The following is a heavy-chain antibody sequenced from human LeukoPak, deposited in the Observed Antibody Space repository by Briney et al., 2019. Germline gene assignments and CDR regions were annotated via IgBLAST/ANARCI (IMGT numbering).Heavy chain of an antibody. CDR1: GFTFSSYE. J-gene: IGHJ6*04. Sequence: PGGSLRLSCAASGFTFSSYEMNWVRQPPGKGLEGVSYISSSGSTIYYADSVKGRFTISRDNAKNSLYLQMNSLRAEDTAVYYCARAGYCSSTSCPSHYYYGMDVWGKGTTVTVSS. V-gene: IGHV3-48*03. CDR2: ISSSGSTI. D-gene: IGHD2-2*01. CDR3: ARAGYCSSTSCPSHYYYGMDV.